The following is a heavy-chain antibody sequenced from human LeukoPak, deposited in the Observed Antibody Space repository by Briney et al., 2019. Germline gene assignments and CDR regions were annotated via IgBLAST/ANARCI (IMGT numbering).Heavy chain of an antibody. V-gene: IGHV4-34*01. CDR1: GGSFSGYY. Sequence: SETLSLTCAVYGGSFSGYYWSWIRQPPGKGLEWIGEINHSGSTNYNPSHKSRVTISVDTSKNQFSLKLSSVTAADTAVYYCARGRRTYSSGWYSYWGQGTLVTVSS. J-gene: IGHJ4*02. CDR3: ARGRRTYSSGWYSY. CDR2: INHSGST. D-gene: IGHD6-19*01.